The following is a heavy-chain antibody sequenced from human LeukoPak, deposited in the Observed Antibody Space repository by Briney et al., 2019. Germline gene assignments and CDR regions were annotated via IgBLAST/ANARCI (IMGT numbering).Heavy chain of an antibody. J-gene: IGHJ5*02. Sequence: GGSLRLSCAASGFTFSSYEMNWVRQAPGKGLEWVSYISSSGSTIYYADSVKGRFTISRDNAKNSLYLQMNSLRAEDTAVYYCASLRYDILTENWFDPWGQGTLVTVSS. CDR3: ASLRYDILTENWFDP. CDR2: ISSSGSTI. CDR1: GFTFSSYE. V-gene: IGHV3-48*03. D-gene: IGHD3-9*01.